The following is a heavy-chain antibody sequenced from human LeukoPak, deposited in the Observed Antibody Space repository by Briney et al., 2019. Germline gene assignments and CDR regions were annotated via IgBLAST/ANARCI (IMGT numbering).Heavy chain of an antibody. Sequence: GGSLRLSCAASGFTFSDYTMNWVRQAPGKGLEWVGRIKSKTDGGTTDYAAPVKGRFTISRDDSKNTLYLQMNSLKTEDTAVYYCTTESEDSDAFDIWGQGTMVTVSS. CDR2: IKSKTDGGTT. V-gene: IGHV3-15*01. CDR3: TTESEDSDAFDI. CDR1: GFTFSDYT. J-gene: IGHJ3*02. D-gene: IGHD3-3*01.